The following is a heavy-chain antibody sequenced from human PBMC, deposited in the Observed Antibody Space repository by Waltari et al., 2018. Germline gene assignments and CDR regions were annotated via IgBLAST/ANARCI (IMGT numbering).Heavy chain of an antibody. CDR3: ARVDSRSWFDP. D-gene: IGHD5-18*01. V-gene: IGHV4-59*01. J-gene: IGHJ5*02. CDR2: IYYSGST. CDR1: GGSISSYY. Sequence: QVQLQESGPGLVKPSETLSLTCTVSGGSISSYYWSWIRQPPGKGLEWIGYIYYSGSTNYNPPLKSRVTISVDTSKNQFSLKLSSVTAADTAVYYCARVDSRSWFDPWGQVTLVTVSS.